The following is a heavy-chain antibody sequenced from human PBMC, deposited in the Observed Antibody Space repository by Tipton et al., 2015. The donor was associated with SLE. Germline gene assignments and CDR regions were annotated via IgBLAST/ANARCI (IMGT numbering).Heavy chain of an antibody. CDR3: ARAREYNSGSYCFDY. V-gene: IGHV4-59*11. CDR2: VFYRVNT. J-gene: IGHJ4*02. D-gene: IGHD3-10*01. Sequence: TLSLTCTVSADSLTIHYWSWFRPSPGKGLGWICYVFYRVNTRYSPALNSRGTIAIDTSRRQFTLRLTSMTAADTAMYYCARAREYNSGSYCFDYWGQGSLVTVSP. CDR1: ADSLTIHY.